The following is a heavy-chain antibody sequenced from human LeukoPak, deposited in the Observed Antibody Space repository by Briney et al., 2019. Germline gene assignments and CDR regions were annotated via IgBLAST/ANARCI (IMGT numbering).Heavy chain of an antibody. J-gene: IGHJ4*02. D-gene: IGHD6-6*01. CDR2: INPNSGGA. Sequence: ASVKVSCKASGYTFSGYYMNLVRQAPGQGLEWVGWINPNSGGANYAPKFQGRVTMTKDTSTSTVYMDLSSLRSEDTAVYYCARERMYSSLFHLFYYWGQGTLVTVSS. CDR1: GYTFSGYY. V-gene: IGHV1-2*02. CDR3: ARERMYSSLFHLFYY.